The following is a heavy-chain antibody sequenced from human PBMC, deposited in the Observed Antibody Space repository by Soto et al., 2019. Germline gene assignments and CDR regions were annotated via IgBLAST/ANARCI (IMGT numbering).Heavy chain of an antibody. D-gene: IGHD2-15*01. V-gene: IGHV3-30*18. Sequence: QVQLVESGGGVVQTGRSLRLSCAASGFIFRKYGMHWVRQAPGKGLEWVAVIASDGDNKYYADSVKGRFTISRDNSKNAFYVEMNSLRADDPAVYYCAKRLQAYCSGGSCLRRPPLDAWGQGTLVTVS. CDR2: IASDGDNK. CDR1: GFIFRKYG. J-gene: IGHJ5*02. CDR3: AKRLQAYCSGGSCLRRPPLDA.